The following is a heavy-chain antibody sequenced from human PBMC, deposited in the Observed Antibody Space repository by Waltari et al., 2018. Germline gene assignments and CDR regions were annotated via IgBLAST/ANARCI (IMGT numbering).Heavy chain of an antibody. J-gene: IGHJ1*01. CDR3: VRGRLTTVVTPWDF. CDR2: ISASGTFV. D-gene: IGHD4-17*01. Sequence: EVQLVESGGGLVKPGGSLRLVCPAFVCSVSSFGMNWVRPAPGKWLEWVSFISASGTFVYYVDSVKGRFTMSRDNAKNSVYLQLNGLRAEDTGEYYCVRGRLTTVVTPWDFWGQGTQVTVSS. V-gene: IGHV3-21*02. CDR1: VCSVSSFG.